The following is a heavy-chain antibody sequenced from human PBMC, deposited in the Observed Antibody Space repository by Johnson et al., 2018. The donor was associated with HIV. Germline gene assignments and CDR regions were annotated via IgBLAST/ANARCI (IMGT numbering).Heavy chain of an antibody. CDR3: ANLGDYSGNNGFDI. V-gene: IGHV3-30*18. D-gene: IGHD4-23*01. CDR2: ISYDGNHK. CDR1: GFTFSGYD. J-gene: IGHJ3*02. Sequence: QVQLVESWGGEVQPGRSLRLSCAASGFTFSGYDMHWVRQAPGKGLEWVAVISYDGNHKFYRESVKGRFTISRDNSKNTMYLQMNGLKTEATAVYYCANLGDYSGNNGFDIWGRGTMVTVSS.